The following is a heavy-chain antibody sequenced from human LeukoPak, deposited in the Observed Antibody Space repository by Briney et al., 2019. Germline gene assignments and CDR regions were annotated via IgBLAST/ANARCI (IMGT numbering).Heavy chain of an antibody. D-gene: IGHD4-17*01. CDR1: GGSFSGYY. CDR3: ARARRTTVTTHWFDP. J-gene: IGHJ5*02. Sequence: PSETLSLTCAVYGGSFSGYYWSWIRQPPGKGLEWIGEINHSGSTNYNPSLKSRVTISVDTSKNQFSLKLSSVTAADTAVYYCARARRTTVTTHWFDPRGQGTLVTVSS. V-gene: IGHV4-34*01. CDR2: INHSGST.